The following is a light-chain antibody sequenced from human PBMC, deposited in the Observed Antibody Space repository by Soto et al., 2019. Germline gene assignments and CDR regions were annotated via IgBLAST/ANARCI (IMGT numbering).Light chain of an antibody. Sequence: IVLTQSPGTLSSSPGERATLSCRASQSLTRNYLAWYQQKPGQAPRLLFFGASTRATGIPDRFSGSGSGTDFVLTISRLEPEDFAVYYCQQYGSSIMYTFGQGTKVDIK. CDR1: QSLTRNY. V-gene: IGKV3-20*01. CDR2: GAS. CDR3: QQYGSSIMYT. J-gene: IGKJ2*01.